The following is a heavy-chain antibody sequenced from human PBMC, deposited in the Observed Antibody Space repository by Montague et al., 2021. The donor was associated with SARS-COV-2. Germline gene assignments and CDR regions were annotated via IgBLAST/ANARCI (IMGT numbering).Heavy chain of an antibody. CDR1: GESIDRDTYY. V-gene: IGHV4-39*02. CDR2: LSSSGST. J-gene: IGHJ4*02. Sequence: TLSLTCIVSGESIDRDTYYWGWIRQSPGKGLEWIGSLSSSGSTYYNPSLRSRVTISMDTSKNHFSLKVNSATATDTAVYFCARPGSVSGWFYFDDWGQGTLVSVSS. D-gene: IGHD6-19*01. CDR3: ARPGSVSGWFYFDD.